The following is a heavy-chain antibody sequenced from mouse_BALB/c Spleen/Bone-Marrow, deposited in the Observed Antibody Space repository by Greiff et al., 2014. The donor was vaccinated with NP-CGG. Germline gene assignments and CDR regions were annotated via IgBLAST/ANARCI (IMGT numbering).Heavy chain of an antibody. V-gene: IGHV5-6-3*01. Sequence: EVQLQQSGGGLVQPGGSLKLSCAASGFTFSNYGMSWVRQTPDKRLDLVATINSNGGTTYYPDSVKGRFTISRDNAKNTLYPQMSSLKSEDTAMYFCARGLYYVAYGPGFAYWGQGTLVTVSA. CDR3: ARGLYYVAYGPGFAY. J-gene: IGHJ3*01. CDR2: INSNGGTT. CDR1: GFTFSNYG. D-gene: IGHD2-13*01.